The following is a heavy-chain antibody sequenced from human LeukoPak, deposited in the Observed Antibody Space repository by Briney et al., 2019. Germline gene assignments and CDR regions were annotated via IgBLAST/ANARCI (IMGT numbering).Heavy chain of an antibody. V-gene: IGHV4-39*01. Sequence: SQTLSLTCTVSGGSISSGDYYWSWIRQPPGKGLEWIGEINHSGSTNYNPSLKSRVTISVDTSKNQFSLKLSSVTAADTAVYYCARHPKGYNYDSVVPDWFDPWGQGTLVTVSS. J-gene: IGHJ5*02. D-gene: IGHD3-22*01. CDR1: GGSISSGDYY. CDR3: ARHPKGYNYDSVVPDWFDP. CDR2: INHSGST.